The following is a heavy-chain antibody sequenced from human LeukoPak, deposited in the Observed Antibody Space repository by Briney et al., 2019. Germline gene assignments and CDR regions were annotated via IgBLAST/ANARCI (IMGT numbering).Heavy chain of an antibody. CDR3: ARLPYYYDSSGYYSDAFDI. CDR2: IYYSGRT. J-gene: IGHJ3*02. V-gene: IGHV4-59*08. D-gene: IGHD3-22*01. CDR1: GGSISSYY. Sequence: TSESLSLTCTVSGGSISSYYWSWIRQPPGKGLEWIGYIYYSGRTNYNPSLKSRVTISVATSKNQFSLKLSSVTAADTAVYYCARLPYYYDSSGYYSDAFDIWGQGTMVTVSS.